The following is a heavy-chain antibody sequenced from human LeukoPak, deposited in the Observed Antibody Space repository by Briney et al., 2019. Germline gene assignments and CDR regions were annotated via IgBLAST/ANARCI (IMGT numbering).Heavy chain of an antibody. J-gene: IGHJ3*02. CDR3: ARPQWELLQDDAFDI. V-gene: IGHV5-51*01. CDR2: IYPGDSDT. Sequence: GEPLKISCKGSGYSFTSYWIGWVRQMPGKGLEWMGIIYPGDSDTRYSPSFQGQVTISADKSISTAYLQWSSLKASDTAMYYCARPQWELLQDDAFDIWGQGTMVTVSS. CDR1: GYSFTSYW. D-gene: IGHD1-26*01.